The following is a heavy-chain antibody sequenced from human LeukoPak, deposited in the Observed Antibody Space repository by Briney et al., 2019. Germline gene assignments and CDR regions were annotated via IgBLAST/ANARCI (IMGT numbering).Heavy chain of an antibody. Sequence: GGSLRLSCAASGFTFSSYGMHWVRQAPGKGLEWVAFIRYEGSNKYYADSVKGRFTISRDNSKNTLYLQMNSLRAEDTAVYYCAKGVYYDFWSGYPSTFDYWGQGTLVTVSS. J-gene: IGHJ4*02. CDR2: IRYEGSNK. D-gene: IGHD3-3*01. CDR1: GFTFSSYG. V-gene: IGHV3-30*02. CDR3: AKGVYYDFWSGYPSTFDY.